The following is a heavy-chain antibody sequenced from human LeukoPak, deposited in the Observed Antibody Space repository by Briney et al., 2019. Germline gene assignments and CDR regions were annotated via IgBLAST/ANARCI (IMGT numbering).Heavy chain of an antibody. J-gene: IGHJ3*02. Sequence: PGGSLRLSCAASGSTFSSYAMSWVRQAPGKGLEWVSAISGSGGSTYYADSVKGRFTISRDNSKNTLYLQMNSLRAEDTAVYYCAKDQKQWLVQDAFDIWGQGTMVTVSS. CDR2: ISGSGGST. CDR1: GSTFSSYA. CDR3: AKDQKQWLVQDAFDI. D-gene: IGHD6-19*01. V-gene: IGHV3-23*01.